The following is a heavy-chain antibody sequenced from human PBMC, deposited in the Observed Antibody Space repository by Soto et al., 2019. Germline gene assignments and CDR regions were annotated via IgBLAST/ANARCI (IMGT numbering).Heavy chain of an antibody. CDR1: GFTFSTYW. CDR3: TRGYDAGSPGFLAS. J-gene: IGHJ1*01. CDR2: INGDGSRT. D-gene: IGHD3-10*01. Sequence: EVRLVESGGGLVQPGGSLRLSCAASGFTFSTYWMHWVRHAPGKGLVWVSRINGDGSRTDYADSVKGRFSISRDNAKNTLYLQLNSLRGEDTAVYYCTRGYDAGSPGFLASWGQGTLVTVSS. V-gene: IGHV3-74*01.